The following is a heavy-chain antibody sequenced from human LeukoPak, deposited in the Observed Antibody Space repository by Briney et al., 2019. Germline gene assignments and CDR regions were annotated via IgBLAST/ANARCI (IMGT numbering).Heavy chain of an antibody. CDR3: ARVAPHPLIRATADLDY. J-gene: IGHJ4*02. Sequence: PSETLSLTCTVSGGSISGYYWSWLRQPPGKGLEWIGYIYYIGSTNYNPSLKSRVSMSVDRSTNQFFLKVRSVTAAGTAMYYCARVAPHPLIRATADLDYWGQGALVTVSS. CDR1: GGSISGYY. CDR2: IYYIGST. V-gene: IGHV4-59*12. D-gene: IGHD6-13*01.